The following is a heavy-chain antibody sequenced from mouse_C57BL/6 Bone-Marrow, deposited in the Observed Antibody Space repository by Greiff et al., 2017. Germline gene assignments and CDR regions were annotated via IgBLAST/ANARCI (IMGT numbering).Heavy chain of an antibody. CDR3: ARRDYYGSSHFDY. J-gene: IGHJ2*01. CDR2: INPNNGGT. D-gene: IGHD1-1*01. CDR1: GYTFTDYY. V-gene: IGHV1-26*01. Sequence: EVQLQQSGPELVKPGASVKISCKASGYTFTDYYMNWVKQSHGKSLEWIGDINPNNGGTSYNQKFKGKATLTVDKSSSTAYMELRSLTSDDSAVYYWARRDYYGSSHFDYWGQGTTLTVSS.